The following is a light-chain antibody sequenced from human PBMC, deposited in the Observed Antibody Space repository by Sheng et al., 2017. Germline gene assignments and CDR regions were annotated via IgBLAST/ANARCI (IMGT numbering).Light chain of an antibody. Sequence: SYILTQPRAQSVAPGQTALITCAGDNIGIKSVHWYKQRPGQAPSXVIYDDNDRPAWIPERFSGSNSGNTATLTITRVEAGDEAAYYCQVWDSGTDTQVFGGGTTLTVL. CDR2: DDN. CDR3: QVWDSGTDTQV. V-gene: IGLV3-21*02. CDR1: NIGIKS. J-gene: IGLJ2*01.